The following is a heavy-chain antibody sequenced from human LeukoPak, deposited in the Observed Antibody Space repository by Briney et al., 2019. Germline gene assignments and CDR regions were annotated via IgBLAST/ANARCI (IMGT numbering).Heavy chain of an antibody. CDR2: IYYSGST. CDR1: GGSISSYY. CDR3: ARANPYSSSWYLFDY. J-gene: IGHJ4*02. Sequence: SETLSLTCTVSGGSISSYYWSWIRQPPGKGLEWIGYIYYSGSTNYNPSPKSRVTISVDTSKNQFSLKLSSVIAADTAVYYCARANPYSSSWYLFDYWGQGTLVTVSS. D-gene: IGHD6-13*01. V-gene: IGHV4-59*01.